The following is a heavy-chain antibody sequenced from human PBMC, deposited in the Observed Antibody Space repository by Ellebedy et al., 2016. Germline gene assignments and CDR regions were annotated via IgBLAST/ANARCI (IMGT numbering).Heavy chain of an antibody. CDR1: GFTFSDYW. D-gene: IGHD2-15*01. Sequence: GGSLRLSCVASGFTFSDYWMSWVRQSPEKGLEWVGNINQDASDKSLADPVKGRFTISRDNAKNSVYLQMSSLRAEDTAIYYCARDIEYIDYWGQGTLVAVSS. J-gene: IGHJ4*02. CDR3: ARDIEYIDY. CDR2: INQDASDK. V-gene: IGHV3-7*01.